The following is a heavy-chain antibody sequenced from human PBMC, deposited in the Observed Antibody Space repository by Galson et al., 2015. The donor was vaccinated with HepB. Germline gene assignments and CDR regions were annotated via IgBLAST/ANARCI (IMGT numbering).Heavy chain of an antibody. D-gene: IGHD2-2*02. J-gene: IGHJ5*02. CDR3: ARDARRGAKGYCSSTSCYITLDP. V-gene: IGHV6-1*01. CDR1: GDSVSRNSAA. CDR2: TYYRSKWYN. Sequence: CAISGDSVSRNSAAWNWIRQSPSRGLEWLGRTYYRSKWYNDYAVSVKSRTTINPDTSKNQFSLQLNSVTPEDTAVYYCARDARRGAKGYCSSTSCYITLDPWGQGTLVTVSS.